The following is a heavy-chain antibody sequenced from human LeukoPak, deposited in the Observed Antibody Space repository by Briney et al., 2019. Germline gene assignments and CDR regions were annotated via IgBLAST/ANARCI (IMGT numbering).Heavy chain of an antibody. D-gene: IGHD6-13*01. J-gene: IGHJ4*02. CDR3: AKDLPYSSSCDY. V-gene: IGHV3-23*01. Sequence: QPGGSLRLSCAASGIIFSSYAMCWVRQAPRKGLEWVSAISGSGGSTYYADSVKGRFTISRDNSKNTLYLQMNSLRAEDTAVYYCAKDLPYSSSCDYWGQGTLVTVSS. CDR1: GIIFSSYA. CDR2: ISGSGGST.